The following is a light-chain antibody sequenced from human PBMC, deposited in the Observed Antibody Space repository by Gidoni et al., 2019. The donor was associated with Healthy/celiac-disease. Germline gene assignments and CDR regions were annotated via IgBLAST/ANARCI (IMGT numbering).Light chain of an antibody. CDR3: QQSYSTPRT. CDR2: AAS. CDR1: QSISSY. Sequence: DIQMTQSPSSLSASVGDRVPITCRASQSISSYLNWYQLKPGKAPKLLIYAASSLQSGVPSRFSGSGSGTDFTLTISSLQPEDFATYYCQQSYSTPRTFGQGTKVEIK. V-gene: IGKV1-39*01. J-gene: IGKJ1*01.